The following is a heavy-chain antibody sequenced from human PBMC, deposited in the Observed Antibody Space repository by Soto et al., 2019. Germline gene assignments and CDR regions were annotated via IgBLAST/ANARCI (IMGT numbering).Heavy chain of an antibody. V-gene: IGHV3-48*03. CDR1: GFTFSSYE. J-gene: IGHJ6*02. CDR3: ARDHAVLRFLEWSQRDYYYYGMDV. D-gene: IGHD3-3*01. CDR2: ISSSGSTI. Sequence: EVQLVESGGGLVQPGGSLRLSCAASGFTFSSYEMNWVRQAPGKGLEWVSYISSSGSTIYYADSVKGRFTISRDNAKNSLYLQMNSLRAEDTAVYYCARDHAVLRFLEWSQRDYYYYGMDVWGQGTTFTVSS.